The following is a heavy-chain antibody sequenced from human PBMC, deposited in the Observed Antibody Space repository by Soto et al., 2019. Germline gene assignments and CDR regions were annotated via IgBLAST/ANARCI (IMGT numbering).Heavy chain of an antibody. CDR1: GFTFSSYS. Sequence: EVQLVESGGGLVQPGGSLRLSCAASGFTFSSYSMNWVRQAPGKGLEWVSYISSSSSTIYYADSVKGRFTISRDSAKNSLYLQMNSLRDEDTAVYYCARWGYYDRSGYYLLWGQGTLVTVSS. D-gene: IGHD3-22*01. CDR2: ISSSSSTI. V-gene: IGHV3-48*02. J-gene: IGHJ4*02. CDR3: ARWGYYDRSGYYLL.